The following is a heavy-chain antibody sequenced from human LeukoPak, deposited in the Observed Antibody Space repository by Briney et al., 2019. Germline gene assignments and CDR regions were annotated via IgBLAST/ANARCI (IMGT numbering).Heavy chain of an antibody. Sequence: SETLSLTCTVSGGSISSGGYYWSWIRQHPGKGLEWIGYIYYSGSTYYNPSLKSRVTISVDTSKNQFSLKLSSVTAADTAVYYCARNLYGSGSYYNPTSGAFDIWGQGTMVTVSS. D-gene: IGHD3-10*01. CDR3: ARNLYGSGSYYNPTSGAFDI. CDR1: GGSISSGGYY. CDR2: IYYSGST. V-gene: IGHV4-31*03. J-gene: IGHJ3*02.